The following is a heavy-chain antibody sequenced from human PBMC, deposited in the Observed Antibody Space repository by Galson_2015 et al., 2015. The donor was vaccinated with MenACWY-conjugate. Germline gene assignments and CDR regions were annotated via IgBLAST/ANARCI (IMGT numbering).Heavy chain of an antibody. V-gene: IGHV3-23*01. CDR3: AKGANYYDSSGKRYDAFDI. CDR1: GFTFSKCA. Sequence: LRLSCAASGFTFSKCAMSWVRQAPGKGLEWVSGISASGGDVDYADSVKGRFTISRDNSKNTVYLQMNSLRAEDTAVYHCAKGANYYDSSGKRYDAFDIWGQGTMVTVSS. CDR2: ISASGGDV. D-gene: IGHD3-22*01. J-gene: IGHJ3*02.